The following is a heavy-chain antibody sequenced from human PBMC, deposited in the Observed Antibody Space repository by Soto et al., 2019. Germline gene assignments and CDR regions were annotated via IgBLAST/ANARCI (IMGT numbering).Heavy chain of an antibody. CDR1: GGSISSGGYY. CDR2: IYYSGST. V-gene: IGHV4-31*03. D-gene: IGHD6-19*01. CDR3: ASISSGWYYFDY. Sequence: QVQLQESGPGLVKPSQTLSLTCTVSGGSISSGGYYWSWIRQHPGKGLEWIGYIYYSGSTYYNPSLKSRXXIXVXXSKNQFSLKLSSVTAADTAVYYCASISSGWYYFDYWGQGTLVTVSS. J-gene: IGHJ4*02.